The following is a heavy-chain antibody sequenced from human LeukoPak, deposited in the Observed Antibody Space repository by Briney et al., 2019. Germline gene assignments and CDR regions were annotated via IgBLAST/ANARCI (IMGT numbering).Heavy chain of an antibody. CDR3: ARSGALTGYLY. CDR2: IYYSGNT. CDR1: GGSISSYY. Sequence: SETLSLTCTVSGGSISSYYWSWIRQPLGKGLEWIGYIYYSGNTNYNPSLKSRVTISVDTSKNQFSLKLSSVTAADTAVYYCARSGALTGYLYWGQGTLVTVSS. J-gene: IGHJ4*02. D-gene: IGHD3-9*01. V-gene: IGHV4-59*01.